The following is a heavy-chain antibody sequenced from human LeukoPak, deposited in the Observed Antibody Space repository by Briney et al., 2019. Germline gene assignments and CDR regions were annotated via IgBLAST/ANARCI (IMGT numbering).Heavy chain of an antibody. D-gene: IGHD3-10*01. J-gene: IGHJ4*02. CDR1: GFTFSSYA. V-gene: IGHV3-74*01. Sequence: GGSLRLSCAASGFTFSSYAMHWVRQAPGTGLVWVSRVNSDGSSTIYADSVKGRFTISRDNAKNTVYLQMNSLSAEDTAVYYCARGLPSLSYYSWGQGTLVTVSS. CDR2: VNSDGSST. CDR3: ARGLPSLSYYS.